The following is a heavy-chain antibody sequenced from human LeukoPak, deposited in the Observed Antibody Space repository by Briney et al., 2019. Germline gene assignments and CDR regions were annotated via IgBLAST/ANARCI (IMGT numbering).Heavy chain of an antibody. D-gene: IGHD6-13*01. CDR3: AKDGAMAAAAYYFDY. CDR1: AFTFRNYA. V-gene: IGHV3-30*18. Sequence: GGSLRLSCAASAFTFRNYAMHWLRQAPGKGLEWVAVIASDGNDKHLADSVKGRFTISRDNSRNTLYLQMNSLRTEDTAVYYCAKDGAMAAAAYYFDYWGQGTPVTVSS. CDR2: IASDGNDK. J-gene: IGHJ4*02.